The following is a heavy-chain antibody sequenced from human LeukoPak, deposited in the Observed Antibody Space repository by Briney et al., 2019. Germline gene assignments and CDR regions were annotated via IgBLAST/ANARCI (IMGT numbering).Heavy chain of an antibody. J-gene: IGHJ5*02. V-gene: IGHV3-64D*06. CDR3: VKDRWVDL. Sequence: GAPRLSCSASGLIFRPYAMHWVRQAPGEGLEYVSGIISEGKTTYYADSVKAGLPISRHNSKNTLYLQMSSLRPEDTAVYYCVKDRWVDLWGQGTLVPVSS. CDR1: GLIFRPYA. CDR2: IISEGKTT.